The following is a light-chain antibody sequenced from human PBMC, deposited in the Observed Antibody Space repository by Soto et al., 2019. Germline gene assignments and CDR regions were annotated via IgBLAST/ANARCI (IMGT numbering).Light chain of an antibody. J-gene: IGLJ7*01. Sequence: QSALTQPRSVSGSPGQSAAISCTGTSSDVGGYDHVSWYQQHPGKAPKLLVYDVHVRPSGVPDRFSGSKSGNTASLTISGLQAEDEADYYCCSYAGRYTSVFGGGTQLTVL. CDR3: CSYAGRYTSV. CDR2: DVH. V-gene: IGLV2-11*01. CDR1: SSDVGGYDH.